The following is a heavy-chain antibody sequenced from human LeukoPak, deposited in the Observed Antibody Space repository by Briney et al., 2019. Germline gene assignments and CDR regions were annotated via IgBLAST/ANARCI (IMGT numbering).Heavy chain of an antibody. J-gene: IGHJ4*02. CDR3: AREYGSGSYDYLDY. Sequence: GGSLRLSCAASGFTCSSYGMHWVRQAPGKGLEWVAVIWYDGSNKYYADSAKGRFTISRDNSKNTLYLQMNSLRAEDTAVYYCAREYGSGSYDYLDYWGQGTLVTVSS. V-gene: IGHV3-33*01. D-gene: IGHD3-10*01. CDR1: GFTCSSYG. CDR2: IWYDGSNK.